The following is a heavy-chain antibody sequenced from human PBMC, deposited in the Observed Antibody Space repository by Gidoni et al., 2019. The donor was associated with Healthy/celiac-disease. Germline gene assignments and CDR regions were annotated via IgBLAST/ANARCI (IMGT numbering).Heavy chain of an antibody. CDR3: AKGPHIVVVTAIGPPFDY. J-gene: IGHJ4*02. V-gene: IGHV3-30*18. D-gene: IGHD2-21*02. CDR2: ISYDGSNK. CDR1: GFTFRSYG. Sequence: QVQLVESGGGVVQPGRSLRLSCAASGFTFRSYGMHWVRQAPGKGLEWVAVISYDGSNKYYADSVKGRFTISRDNSKNTLYLQMNSLRAEDTAVYYCAKGPHIVVVTAIGPPFDYWGQGTLVTVSS.